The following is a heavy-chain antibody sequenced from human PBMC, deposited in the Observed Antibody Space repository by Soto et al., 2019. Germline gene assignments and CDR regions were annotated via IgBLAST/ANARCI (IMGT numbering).Heavy chain of an antibody. V-gene: IGHV1-18*01. J-gene: IGHJ4*02. CDR1: GYTFTSYG. Sequence: QVQLVQSGAEVKKPGASVKVSCKASGYTFTSYGISWVRQAPGQGLEWMGWISAHNGNTNYAQKLKGRVTVTTDTSTSTAYMEMRSLRSDDTAVYYCARVRDFWSGHPFDYWGQGTLVTVSS. D-gene: IGHD3-3*01. CDR3: ARVRDFWSGHPFDY. CDR2: ISAHNGNT.